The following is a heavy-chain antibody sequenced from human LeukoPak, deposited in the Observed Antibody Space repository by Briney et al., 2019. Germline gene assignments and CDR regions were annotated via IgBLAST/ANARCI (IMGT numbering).Heavy chain of an antibody. CDR3: AKDHHYDILTGYRKGYYMDV. J-gene: IGHJ6*03. CDR1: GFTFSSYS. D-gene: IGHD3-9*01. V-gene: IGHV3-23*01. CDR2: ISGSGGST. Sequence: GGSLRLSCAASGFTFSSYSMNWVRQAPGKGLEWVSAISGSGGSTYYADSVKGRFTISRDNSKNTLYLQMNSLRAEDTAVYYCAKDHHYDILTGYRKGYYMDVWGKGTTVTVSS.